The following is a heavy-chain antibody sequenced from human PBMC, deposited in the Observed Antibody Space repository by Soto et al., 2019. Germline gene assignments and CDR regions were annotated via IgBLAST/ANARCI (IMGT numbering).Heavy chain of an antibody. CDR1: GGSVSSGSYY. D-gene: IGHD6-13*01. J-gene: IGHJ4*02. V-gene: IGHV4-61*01. CDR3: ARLIAAAGNLFWGEYYFDY. CDR2: IYYSGST. Sequence: SETLSLTCTVSGGSVSSGSYYWSWIRQPPGKGLEWIGYIYYSGSTNYNPSLKSRVTISVDTSKNQFSLKLSSVTAADTAVYYCARLIAAAGNLFWGEYYFDYWGQGTLVTVSS.